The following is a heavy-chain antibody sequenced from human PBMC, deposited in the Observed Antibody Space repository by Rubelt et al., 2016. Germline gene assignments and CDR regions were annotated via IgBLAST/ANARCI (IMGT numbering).Heavy chain of an antibody. CDR3: ARDKEWLATRGFQNWFDP. J-gene: IGHJ5*02. D-gene: IGHD6-19*01. CDR2: ISAYNGNT. CDR1: GYTFTSYG. Sequence: QVQLVQSGAEVKKPGASVKVSCKASGYTFTSYGISWVRQAPGQGLEWMGWISAYNGNTNYAQKLQGRVTMTTDTATSTAFMELRSLRSDDTAVYYCARDKEWLATRGFQNWFDPWGQGTLVTVSS. V-gene: IGHV1-18*01.